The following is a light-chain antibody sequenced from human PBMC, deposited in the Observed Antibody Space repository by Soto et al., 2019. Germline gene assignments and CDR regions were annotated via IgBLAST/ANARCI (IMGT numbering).Light chain of an antibody. CDR2: GAS. CDR1: QSISIN. CDR3: QQYNNWPRSIT. J-gene: IGKJ5*01. V-gene: IGKV3D-15*01. Sequence: EIVMTQSPATLSVSPGERAILSCRASQSISINLAWYQQKPGQAPRLLIYGASSRATGIPDRFSGSGSGTDFSLTISGLEPEDFAVYYCQQYNNWPRSITFGQGTRLE.